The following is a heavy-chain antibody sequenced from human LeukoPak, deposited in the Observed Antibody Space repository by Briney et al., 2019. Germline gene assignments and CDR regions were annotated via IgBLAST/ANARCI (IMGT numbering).Heavy chain of an antibody. Sequence: GGSLRLSCVGSGFTFSRYWMFWVRQAPGKGLVWVSRINSDGATTNYADSVKGRFTISRDNAKNTLSLQLNSLRAEDTAVYFCASSGIMVTSSYFYYFDVWGKGTMVTVSS. D-gene: IGHD2-21*02. CDR1: GFTFSRYW. V-gene: IGHV3-74*01. CDR2: INSDGATT. CDR3: ASSGIMVTSSYFYYFDV. J-gene: IGHJ6*03.